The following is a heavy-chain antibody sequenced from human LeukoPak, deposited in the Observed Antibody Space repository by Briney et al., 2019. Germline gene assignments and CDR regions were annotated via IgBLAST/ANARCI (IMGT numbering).Heavy chain of an antibody. J-gene: IGHJ4*02. CDR1: GGSISSSNYY. D-gene: IGHD6-19*01. V-gene: IGHV4-39*01. CDR2: ISNRGST. Sequence: SETLSLTCTVFGGSISSSNYYWGWIRQPPGKGLEWIGTISNRGSTYYNPSLKSRVTISVDTSKNQLSLKLSSVTAADTAIFYCARQRAVAGTEDYWGQGTLVTVSS. CDR3: ARQRAVAGTEDY.